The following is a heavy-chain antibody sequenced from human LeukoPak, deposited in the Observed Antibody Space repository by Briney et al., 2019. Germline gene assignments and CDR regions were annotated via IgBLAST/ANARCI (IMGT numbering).Heavy chain of an antibody. CDR1: GFTFDDYA. Sequence: PGGSLRLSCAASGFTFDDYAMHWVRQAPGKGLEWVSGISWNSGSIGYADSVKGRFTISRDNAKNSLYLQMNSLRAEDMALYYCAKAIGSSTGSFDYWGQGTLVTVSS. CDR2: ISWNSGSI. J-gene: IGHJ4*02. D-gene: IGHD2-2*01. CDR3: AKAIGSSTGSFDY. V-gene: IGHV3-9*03.